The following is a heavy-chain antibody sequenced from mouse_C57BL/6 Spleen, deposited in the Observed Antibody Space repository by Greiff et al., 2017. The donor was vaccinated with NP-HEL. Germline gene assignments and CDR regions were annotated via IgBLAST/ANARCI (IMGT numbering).Heavy chain of an antibody. J-gene: IGHJ2*01. V-gene: IGHV5-6*01. Sequence: EVKLMESGGDLVKPGGSLKLSCAASGFTFSSYGMSWVRQTPDKRLEWVATISSGGSYTYYPDSVKGRFTISRDNAKNTLYLQMSSLKSEDTAMYYCAIPGSSYNYFDYWGQGTTLTVSS. CDR2: ISSGGSYT. CDR1: GFTFSSYG. D-gene: IGHD1-1*01. CDR3: AIPGSSYNYFDY.